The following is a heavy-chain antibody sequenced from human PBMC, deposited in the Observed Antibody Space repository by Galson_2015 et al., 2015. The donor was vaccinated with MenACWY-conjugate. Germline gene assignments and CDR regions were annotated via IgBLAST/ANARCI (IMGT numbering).Heavy chain of an antibody. Sequence: ETLSLTCIVSGGSISSYYWSWIRQPPGKGLEWIGYVYYSGSTNYKPSLKSRVTISVETPKNQFSLKMTSVTAADTAVYHCARSSNWHGGRYFGFWGQGTLVTVSS. CDR1: GGSISSYY. V-gene: IGHV4-59*01. CDR3: ARSSNWHGGRYFGF. D-gene: IGHD6-13*01. J-gene: IGHJ4*02. CDR2: VYYSGST.